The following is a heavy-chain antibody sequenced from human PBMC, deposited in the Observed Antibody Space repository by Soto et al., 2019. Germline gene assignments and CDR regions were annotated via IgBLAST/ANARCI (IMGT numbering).Heavy chain of an antibody. V-gene: IGHV3-74*01. D-gene: IGHD6-19*01. J-gene: IGHJ4*02. CDR3: ARGYSSGPDY. CDR1: GFTFRNHW. Sequence: EVQLVESGGGLVQPRGSLRLSCAASGFTFRNHWMHWVRQAPGKGLVWVSRTNGDGSITTYADSVKGRFTISRDNAKNTLYLQLNSLRAEDTALYYCARGYSSGPDYWGQGTLVTVSS. CDR2: TNGDGSIT.